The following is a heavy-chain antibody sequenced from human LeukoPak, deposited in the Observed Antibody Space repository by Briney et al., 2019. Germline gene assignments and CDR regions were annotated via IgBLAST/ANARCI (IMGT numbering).Heavy chain of an antibody. D-gene: IGHD3-16*01. CDR3: VKEGGDWEFDY. Sequence: GGSLRLSCAASGFFFSNSNMNWVRQAPGKGLEWVSFIRGSDSTTYYAESVKGRFTISRDNAKSSLYLQMNSLRVEDTAVYYCVKEGGDWEFDYWGQGTLVTVSS. J-gene: IGHJ4*02. V-gene: IGHV3-48*04. CDR1: GFFFSNSN. CDR2: IRGSDSTT.